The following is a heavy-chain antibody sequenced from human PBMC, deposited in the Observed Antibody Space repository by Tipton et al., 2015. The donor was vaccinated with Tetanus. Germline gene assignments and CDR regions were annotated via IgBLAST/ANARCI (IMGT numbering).Heavy chain of an antibody. D-gene: IGHD3-22*01. V-gene: IGHV3-30*03. J-gene: IGHJ5*02. CDR3: AGLGYVRSVSSLDP. CDR1: GFTFSSYA. CDR2: ISYDGSHK. Sequence: SLRLSCAASGFTFSSYAMHWVRQAPGKGLEWVAVISYDGSHKYYADSVKGRFSISRDNSKNTLYLQMNSLRTEDTAVYYCAGLGYVRSVSSLDPGRQGPRVSVSS.